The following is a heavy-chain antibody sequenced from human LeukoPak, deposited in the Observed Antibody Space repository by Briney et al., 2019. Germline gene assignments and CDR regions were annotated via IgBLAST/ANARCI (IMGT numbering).Heavy chain of an antibody. Sequence: ASVKVSCKASGYTFTSYDINWVRQATGQGLEWMGWMNPNSGNTGYAQKFQGRVTMTRNTSISTAYMELSSLRSEDTAVYYCARAEETPIYYYYYYMDVWGKGTTVTVS. CDR2: MNPNSGNT. D-gene: IGHD1-14*01. CDR1: GYTFTSYD. CDR3: ARAEETPIYYYYYYMDV. J-gene: IGHJ6*03. V-gene: IGHV1-8*01.